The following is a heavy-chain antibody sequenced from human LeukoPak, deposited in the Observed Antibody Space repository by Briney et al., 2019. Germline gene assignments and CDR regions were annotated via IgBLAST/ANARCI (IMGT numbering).Heavy chain of an antibody. CDR1: GFMFTNCA. CDR3: AKVRGPLYYYAIDA. Sequence: GSSLRLSCAASGFMFTNCAFHWVRQAPGKGPEWVATVSYDGKYEFYSDSVKGRFSISRNGSDNTVYLQMNSLRPEDSAVFYCAKVRGPLYYYAIDAWGQGTKVTVSS. CDR2: VSYDGKYE. V-gene: IGHV3-30*18. J-gene: IGHJ6*02. D-gene: IGHD1-14*01.